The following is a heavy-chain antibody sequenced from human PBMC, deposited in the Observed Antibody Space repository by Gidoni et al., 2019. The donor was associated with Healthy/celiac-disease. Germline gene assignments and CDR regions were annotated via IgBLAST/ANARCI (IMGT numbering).Heavy chain of an antibody. V-gene: IGHV4-34*01. CDR1: GGSFSGYY. D-gene: IGHD6-19*01. CDR3: ARGDSSGWQIDY. Sequence: QVQLQQWGAGLLKPSETLSLTCAVYGGSFSGYYWSWIRQPPGKGLEWIGEINHSGSTNYNPSLKSRVTISVYTSKNQFSLKLSSVTAADTAVYYCARGDSSGWQIDYWGQGTLVTVSS. J-gene: IGHJ4*02. CDR2: INHSGST.